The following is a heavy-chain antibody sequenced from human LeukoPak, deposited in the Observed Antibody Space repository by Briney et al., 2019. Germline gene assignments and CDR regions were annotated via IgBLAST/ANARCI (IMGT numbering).Heavy chain of an antibody. J-gene: IGHJ4*02. CDR3: ARDVGWAWGAPTSLGW. V-gene: IGHV3-30*02. D-gene: IGHD3-16*01. CDR1: GFTFGSYG. Sequence: PGGSLRLSCAASGFTFGSYGMHWVRQAPGKGLEWVAFIRYDATNKYYADSVKGRFTISRDISKNTLYLQMNSLRAEDTAVYYCARDVGWAWGAPTSLGWWGQGTLVTVSS. CDR2: IRYDATNK.